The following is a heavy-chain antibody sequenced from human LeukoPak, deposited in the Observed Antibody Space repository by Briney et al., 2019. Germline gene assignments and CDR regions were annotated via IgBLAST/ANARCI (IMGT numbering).Heavy chain of an antibody. CDR3: AKEGQWEYSRPGNDAFDI. D-gene: IGHD6-6*01. CDR1: GFTFSSYA. J-gene: IGHJ3*02. Sequence: GGSLRLSCAASGFTFSSYAMSWVRQAPGKGLEWVSAISGSGGSTYYADSVKGRFTISRDNFKSTLYLQMNSLRAEDTAVYYCAKEGQWEYSRPGNDAFDIWGQGTVVTVSS. CDR2: ISGSGGST. V-gene: IGHV3-23*01.